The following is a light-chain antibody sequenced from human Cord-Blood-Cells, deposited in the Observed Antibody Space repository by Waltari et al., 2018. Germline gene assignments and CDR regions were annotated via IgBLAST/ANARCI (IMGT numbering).Light chain of an antibody. Sequence: DILMTQSPDSLAVSLGERATIHCSSSRSVLYSSNNKNYLAWYQQKPGQPPKLLIYWASTRESGVPDRFSGSGSGTDFTLTISSLQAEDVAVYYCQQYYSTPLTFGGGTKVEIK. J-gene: IGKJ4*01. CDR2: WAS. CDR1: RSVLYSSNNKNY. V-gene: IGKV4-1*01. CDR3: QQYYSTPLT.